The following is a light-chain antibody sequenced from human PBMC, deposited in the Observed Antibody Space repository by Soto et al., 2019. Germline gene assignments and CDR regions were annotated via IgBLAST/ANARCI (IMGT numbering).Light chain of an antibody. CDR1: SSDVGSYNL. J-gene: IGLJ1*01. CDR3: CSYARSNTFV. V-gene: IGLV2-23*01. Sequence: QSVLTQPASVSGCPGQSITSSCTGTSSDVGSYNLVSWYQQHPGKAPKLMIYEGSKRPSGVSNRFSGSKSGNTASLTISGLQAEDEADYYCCSYARSNTFVFGTGTKVTVL. CDR2: EGS.